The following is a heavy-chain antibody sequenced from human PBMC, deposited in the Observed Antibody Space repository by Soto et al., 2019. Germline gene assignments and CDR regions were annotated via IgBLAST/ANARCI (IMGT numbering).Heavy chain of an antibody. V-gene: IGHV6-1*01. CDR3: ARDPHSSYSSGWDDAFDI. CDR1: GDSVSSNSAA. CDR2: TYYRSKWYN. J-gene: IGHJ3*02. Sequence: SQTLSLTCAISGDSVSSNSAAWNWIRQSPSRGLEWLGRTYYRSKWYNDYAVSVKSRITINPDTSKNQFSLQLNSVTPEDTAVYYCARDPHSSYSSGWDDAFDIWGQGTMVTVS. D-gene: IGHD6-19*01.